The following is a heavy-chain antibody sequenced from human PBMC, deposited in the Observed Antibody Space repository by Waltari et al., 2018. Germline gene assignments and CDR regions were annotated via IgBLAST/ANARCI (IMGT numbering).Heavy chain of an antibody. J-gene: IGHJ5*02. D-gene: IGHD2-15*01. CDR2: INPNSGGT. CDR1: GYTFTGYY. Sequence: QVQLVQSGAEVKKPGASVKVSCKASGYTFTGYYIYWVRQAPGQGLESLGRINPNSGGTNYAQKFQGRITLTRDTSISTAYMELSSLTSDDTAMYYCARVNGGGYFFGGTYYDESNWFDPWGQGTLVTVSS. V-gene: IGHV1-2*06. CDR3: ARVNGGGYFFGGTYYDESNWFDP.